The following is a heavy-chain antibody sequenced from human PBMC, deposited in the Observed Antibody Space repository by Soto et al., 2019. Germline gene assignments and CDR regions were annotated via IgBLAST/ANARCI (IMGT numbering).Heavy chain of an antibody. D-gene: IGHD3-3*01. CDR3: ARATIFGVVIIGGLDY. Sequence: ASVKVSCKASGYTFTSYGISWVRQAPGQGLEWMRWISAYNGNTNYAQKLQGRVTMTTDTSTSTAYMELRSLRSDDTAVYYCARATIFGVVIIGGLDYWGQGTLVTVSS. CDR1: GYTFTSYG. J-gene: IGHJ4*02. CDR2: ISAYNGNT. V-gene: IGHV1-18*01.